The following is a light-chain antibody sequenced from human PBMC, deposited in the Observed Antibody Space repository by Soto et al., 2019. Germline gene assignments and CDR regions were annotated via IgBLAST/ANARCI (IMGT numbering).Light chain of an antibody. CDR1: STDVGGYNY. V-gene: IGLV2-11*01. CDR2: DVS. CDR3: CSYAGSYTYV. J-gene: IGLJ1*01. Sequence: QSALAQPSSVSGSPGQSITISCTGTSTDVGGYNYVSWYQQHPGKAPKFMIYDVSQRPSGVPARFSGSKSGNTASLTISGLQAEDEADYYCCSYAGSYTYVFGTGTKLTVL.